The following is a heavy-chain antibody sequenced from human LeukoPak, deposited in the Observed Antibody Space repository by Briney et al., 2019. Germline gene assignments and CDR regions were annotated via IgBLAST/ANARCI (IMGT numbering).Heavy chain of an antibody. J-gene: IGHJ6*02. V-gene: IGHV3-23*01. Sequence: GGSLRLSCAASGFTFSSYAMSWVRQAPGKGLEWVSAISGSGGSTYYADSVKGRFTISRDNSKNTLYLQMNSLRAEDTAVYYCAKASVYDIFTGYYYYGMDVWGQGTTVTVSS. CDR2: ISGSGGST. CDR3: AKASVYDIFTGYYYYGMDV. D-gene: IGHD3-9*01. CDR1: GFTFSSYA.